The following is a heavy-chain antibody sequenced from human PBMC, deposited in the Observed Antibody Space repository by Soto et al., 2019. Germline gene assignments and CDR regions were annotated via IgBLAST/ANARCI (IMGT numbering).Heavy chain of an antibody. Sequence: GGSLRLSCAASGFTFSSYGMNWVRQAPGKGLEWVSVIWDDGSNKYYADSVKGRFTISRDNSKNTLYLQMNSLRAEDTAVYYCAKGKTYYYDCRAHRGLLDPRGQGTLVTVSS. V-gene: IGHV3-33*06. D-gene: IGHD3-22*01. CDR3: AKGKTYYYDCRAHRGLLDP. CDR2: IWDDGSNK. CDR1: GFTFSSYG. J-gene: IGHJ5*02.